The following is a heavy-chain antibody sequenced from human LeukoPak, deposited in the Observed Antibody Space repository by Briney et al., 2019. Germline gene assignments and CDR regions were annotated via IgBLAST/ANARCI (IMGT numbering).Heavy chain of an antibody. CDR3: ARDVIAVAGIDAPFDY. D-gene: IGHD6-19*01. CDR1: GGTFSSYA. CDR2: INPSGGST. J-gene: IGHJ4*02. V-gene: IGHV1-46*01. Sequence: ASVKVSCKASGGTFSSYAISWVRQAPGQGLEWMGIINPSGGSTSYAQKFQGRVTMTRDTSTSTVYMELSSLRSEDTAVYYCARDVIAVAGIDAPFDYWGQGTLVTVSS.